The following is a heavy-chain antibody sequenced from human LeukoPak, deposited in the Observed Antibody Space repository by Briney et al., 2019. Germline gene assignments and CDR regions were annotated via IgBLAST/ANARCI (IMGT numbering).Heavy chain of an antibody. CDR1: GYTFTGCY. CDR3: AKNSGSSKGTFDY. D-gene: IGHD1-26*01. Sequence: ASVKVSCKAYGYTFTGCYMHWVRQAPGQGLEWMGWINPNSGGTNYAQKFQGRVTMTRDTSISTAYMELSRLRSDDTAVYYCAKNSGSSKGTFDYWGQGTLVTVSS. J-gene: IGHJ4*02. CDR2: INPNSGGT. V-gene: IGHV1-2*02.